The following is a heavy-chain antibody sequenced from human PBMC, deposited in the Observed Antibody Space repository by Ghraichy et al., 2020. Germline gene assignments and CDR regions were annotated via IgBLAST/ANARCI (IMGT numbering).Heavy chain of an antibody. CDR2: IDWDDDK. J-gene: IGHJ6*02. CDR1: GFSLSTSGMC. Sequence: SGPTLVKPTQTLTLTCTFSGFSLSTSGMCVSWIRQPPGKALEWLARIDWDDDKYYSTSLKTRLTISKDTSKNQVVLTMTNMDPVDTATYYCARISRYGDYYYGMDVWGQGTTVTVSS. V-gene: IGHV2-70*11. D-gene: IGHD4-17*01. CDR3: ARISRYGDYYYGMDV.